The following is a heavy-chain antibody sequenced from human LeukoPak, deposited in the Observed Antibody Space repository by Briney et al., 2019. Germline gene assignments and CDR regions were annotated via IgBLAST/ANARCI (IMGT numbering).Heavy chain of an antibody. Sequence: SETLSLTCTVSGGSISSYYWSWIRQPPGKGLEWIGYMYYSGITNYNPSLKSRVAISVDTSKNQFSLKLSSVTAADTAVYYCARSSYDSCFDYWGQGTLVTVSS. CDR3: ARSSYDSCFDY. D-gene: IGHD1-1*01. V-gene: IGHV4-59*01. CDR2: MYYSGIT. J-gene: IGHJ4*02. CDR1: GGSISSYY.